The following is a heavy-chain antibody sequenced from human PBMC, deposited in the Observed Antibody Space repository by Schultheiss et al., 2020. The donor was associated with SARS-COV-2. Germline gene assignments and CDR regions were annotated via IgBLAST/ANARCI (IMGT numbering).Heavy chain of an antibody. V-gene: IGHV4-34*01. CDR1: GGSISSYY. Sequence: SETLSLTCTVSGGSISSYYWSWIRQPPGKGLEWIGEINHSGSTNYNPSLKSRVTISVDTSKNQFSLKLSSVTAADTAVYYCARGLSGGQWLTLDYYYYYMDVWGKGTTVTVSS. CDR2: INHSGST. CDR3: ARGLSGGQWLTLDYYYYYMDV. J-gene: IGHJ6*03. D-gene: IGHD6-19*01.